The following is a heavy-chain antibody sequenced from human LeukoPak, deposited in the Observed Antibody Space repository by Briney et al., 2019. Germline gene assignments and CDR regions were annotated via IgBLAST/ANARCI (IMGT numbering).Heavy chain of an antibody. CDR3: GRSFGNYYGSGTPPLYFDY. V-gene: IGHV1-18*01. Sequence: ASVKASCKASGYTFTNYGISWVRQAPGQGLEWMGWISAYNGNTNYPQKFQARVTMTTDTSTSIAYMELRRLRYDDTAVYFCGRSFGNYYGSGTPPLYFDYWGQGTLVTVSS. CDR2: ISAYNGNT. J-gene: IGHJ4*02. D-gene: IGHD3-10*01. CDR1: GYTFTNYG.